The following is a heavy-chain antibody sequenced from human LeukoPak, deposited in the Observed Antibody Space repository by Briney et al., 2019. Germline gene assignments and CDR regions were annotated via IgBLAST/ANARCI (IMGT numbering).Heavy chain of an antibody. CDR2: IYPGDSDT. CDR3: ARRPSYDFWSGYYGVDGLDI. D-gene: IGHD3-3*01. V-gene: IGHV5-51*01. Sequence: GESLKISCKASGYSFVSHWIVWVRQMPGKGLEWLGIIYPGDSDTRYSPSFQGQVTISADKSIRTAYLQWNSLRASDTAMYYCARRPSYDFWSGYYGVDGLDIWGQGTMVTVSS. CDR1: GYSFVSHW. J-gene: IGHJ3*02.